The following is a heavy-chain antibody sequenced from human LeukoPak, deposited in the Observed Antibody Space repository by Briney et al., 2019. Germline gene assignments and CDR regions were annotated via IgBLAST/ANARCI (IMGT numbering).Heavy chain of an antibody. V-gene: IGHV3-48*03. CDR1: GFTFRSYE. J-gene: IGHJ4*02. Sequence: GGSLRLSCAASGFTFRSYEMNRVRQAPGKGLEWVSYITSTGSNRYYADSVKGRFTISRDNAQNSLFLQMNSLRAEDTAIYYCARDDDQGYFAGLRPLDYWGQGTLVTVSS. D-gene: IGHD3-9*01. CDR2: ITSTGSNR. CDR3: ARDDDQGYFAGLRPLDY.